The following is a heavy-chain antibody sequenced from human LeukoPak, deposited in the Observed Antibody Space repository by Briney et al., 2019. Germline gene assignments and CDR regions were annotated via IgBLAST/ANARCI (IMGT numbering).Heavy chain of an antibody. CDR3: ARPYYYDSRIDP. CDR2: MYYSGST. Sequence: PSETLSLTCSVSGGSISSGDYYWSWIRQPPGKGLEWIAYMYYSGSTYYNPSLKSRVTMSADTSKNQLSLKLSSVTAADTAVYYCARPYYYDSRIDPWGQGILVTVSS. D-gene: IGHD3-22*01. J-gene: IGHJ5*02. CDR1: GGSISSGDYY. V-gene: IGHV4-30-4*01.